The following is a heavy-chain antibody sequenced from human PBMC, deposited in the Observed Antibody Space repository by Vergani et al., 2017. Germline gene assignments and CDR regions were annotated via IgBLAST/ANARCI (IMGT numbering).Heavy chain of an antibody. V-gene: IGHV4-61*01. J-gene: IGHJ3*02. Sequence: QVQLQESGPGLEKPSETLSLTCTVSGGSVSSGSYYWSWIRQPPGKGMEWIGYIYYSGSTNYNPSRKSRVAISVDTSKNQFSLKLSSVTAADTAVYDCARCEGAEKDAVDIWGQGTMVTVSS. D-gene: IGHD1-26*01. CDR1: GGSVSSGSYY. CDR3: ARCEGAEKDAVDI. CDR2: IYYSGST.